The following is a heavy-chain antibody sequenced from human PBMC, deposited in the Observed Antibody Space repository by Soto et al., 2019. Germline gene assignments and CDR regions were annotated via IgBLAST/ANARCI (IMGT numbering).Heavy chain of an antibody. V-gene: IGHV4-4*07. CDR2: IYTSVST. CDR3: ARDTDYDFWGGYVPDYYYDVMDV. D-gene: IGHD3-3*01. CDR1: GGSISSYY. J-gene: IGHJ6*01. Sequence: SETLSLTCTVSGGSISSYYWSWIRQPAGKGLEWIGRIYTSVSTNYNPSLKSRVTMSVDTSKNQFSLKLSSVTAADTAVYYCARDTDYDFWGGYVPDYYYDVMDVWGQGSRVAVSS.